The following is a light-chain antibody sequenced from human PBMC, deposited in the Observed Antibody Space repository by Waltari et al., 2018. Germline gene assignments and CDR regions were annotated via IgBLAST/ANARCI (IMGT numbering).Light chain of an antibody. J-gene: IGKJ1*01. V-gene: IGKV3-20*01. Sequence: EIVLTQSPGTLSLSPGEIATLSCRASQSVGRSLAWYQQKPGQAPRLLIYDASTRATGIPDRFSGSGSGTDFSLSISRLAPDDRAVYYCQHYVRLPVTFGQGTKVEFK. CDR3: QHYVRLPVT. CDR2: DAS. CDR1: QSVGRS.